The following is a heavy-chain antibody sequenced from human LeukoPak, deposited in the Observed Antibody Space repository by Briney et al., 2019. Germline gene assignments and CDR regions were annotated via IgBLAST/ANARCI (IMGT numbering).Heavy chain of an antibody. D-gene: IGHD3-10*01. V-gene: IGHV3-21*01. J-gene: IGHJ5*02. Sequence: PGGSLRLSCAASGLTFSSYSMNWVRQAPGKGLEWVSSISSSSSYIYYADSAKGRFTISRDNAKNSLYLQMNSLRAEDTAVYYCARDRITMVRGVILFDPWGQGTLVTVSS. CDR3: ARDRITMVRGVILFDP. CDR2: ISSSSSYI. CDR1: GLTFSSYS.